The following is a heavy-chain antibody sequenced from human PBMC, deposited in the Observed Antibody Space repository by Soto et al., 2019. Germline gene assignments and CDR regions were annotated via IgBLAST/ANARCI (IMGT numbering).Heavy chain of an antibody. CDR1: GGTFSSYT. D-gene: IGHD3-10*01. CDR2: IIPILGIA. Sequence: QVQLVQSGAEVKKPGSSVKVSCKASGGTFSSYTISWVRQAPGQGLEWMGRIIPILGIANYAQKFQGRVTITADKSTSTAYMELSSLRSEDTGVYYCAREGDYYGSGSYYPIAPLEVWGQGTLVTVSS. CDR3: AREGDYYGSGSYYPIAPLEV. J-gene: IGHJ4*02. V-gene: IGHV1-69*08.